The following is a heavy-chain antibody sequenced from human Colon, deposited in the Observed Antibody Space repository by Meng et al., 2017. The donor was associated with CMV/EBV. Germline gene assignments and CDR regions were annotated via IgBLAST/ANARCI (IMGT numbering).Heavy chain of an antibody. CDR1: GGAFSGYY. D-gene: IGHD3-10*01. V-gene: IGHV4-34*01. CDR3: ARGSWFGETYFDY. J-gene: IGHJ4*02. Sequence: CAVYGGAFSGYYWSWIRQPPGKGLEWIGEINHSGSTNYNPSLKSRVTILVDTSKNQFSLKLSSVTAADTAVYYCARGSWFGETYFDYWGQGTLVTVSS. CDR2: INHSGST.